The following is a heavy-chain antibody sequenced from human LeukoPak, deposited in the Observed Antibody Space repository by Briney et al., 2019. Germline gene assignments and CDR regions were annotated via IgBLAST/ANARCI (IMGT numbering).Heavy chain of an antibody. Sequence: GGSLRLSCAASGFTFSSYSMNWVRQAPGKGLEWVSSISSSSSYIYYADSVKGRFTISRDNAKNSLYPQMNSLRAEDTAVYYCARDPPFCSSTSCSDSGFDHWGQGTLVTVSS. CDR2: ISSSSSYI. V-gene: IGHV3-21*01. J-gene: IGHJ4*02. CDR3: ARDPPFCSSTSCSDSGFDH. CDR1: GFTFSSYS. D-gene: IGHD2-2*01.